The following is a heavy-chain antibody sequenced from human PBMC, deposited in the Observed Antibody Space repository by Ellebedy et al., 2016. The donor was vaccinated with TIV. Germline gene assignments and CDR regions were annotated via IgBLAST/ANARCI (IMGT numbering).Heavy chain of an antibody. CDR2: INHSGST. V-gene: IGHV4-39*07. D-gene: IGHD3-9*01. J-gene: IGHJ4*02. Sequence: SETLSLTCTVSGGSISSSSYYWGWIRQPPGKGLEWIGEINHSGSTNYNPSLKSRVAISVDTSKNQFSLKMSSVTAADTAVYYCARVGGDLAGFRSYDYWGQGTLVTVSS. CDR3: ARVGGDLAGFRSYDY. CDR1: GGSISSSSYY.